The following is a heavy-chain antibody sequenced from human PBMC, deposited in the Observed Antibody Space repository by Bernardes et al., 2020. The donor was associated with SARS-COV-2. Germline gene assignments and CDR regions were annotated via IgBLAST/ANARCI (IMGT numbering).Heavy chain of an antibody. V-gene: IGHV4-59*01. CDR1: GGSISSYY. CDR2: TYYSGST. CDR3: ARGREYSSSSGFDY. J-gene: IGHJ4*02. D-gene: IGHD6-6*01. Sequence: SETLSLTCTVSGGSISSYYWSWIRQPPGKGLEWIGYTYYSGSTNYNPSLKSRVTIPVDTSKNQFSLKLSSVTAADTAVYYCARGREYSSSSGFDYWGQGTLVTVSS.